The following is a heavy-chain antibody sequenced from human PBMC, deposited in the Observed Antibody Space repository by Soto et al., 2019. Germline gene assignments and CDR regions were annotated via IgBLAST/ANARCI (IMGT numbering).Heavy chain of an antibody. D-gene: IGHD4-17*01. V-gene: IGHV1-24*01. CDR2: FDPDEAET. CDR3: TTYPGDYNFDH. Sequence: GASVKVSCKVSGYTLNEVAMHWVRQAPGKGLEWLGGFDPDEAETIYAQHFQGRVTMTEDTSTDTVYMELSSLRSEDTALYFCTTYPGDYNFDHRGQGTLVTVSS. J-gene: IGHJ5*02. CDR1: GYTLNEVA.